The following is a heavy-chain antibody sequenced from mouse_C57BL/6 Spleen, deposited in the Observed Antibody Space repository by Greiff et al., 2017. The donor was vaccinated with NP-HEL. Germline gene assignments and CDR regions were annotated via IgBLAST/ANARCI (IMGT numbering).Heavy chain of an antibody. CDR3: TEAGGDY. Sequence: QVHVKQSGAELVRPGASVTLSCKASGYTFTDYEMHWVKQTPVHGLEWIGAIDPETGGTAYNQKFKGKAILTADKSSSTAYMELRSLTSEDSAVYYCTEAGGDYWGQGTTLTVSS. CDR1: GYTFTDYE. CDR2: IDPETGGT. V-gene: IGHV1-15*01. J-gene: IGHJ2*01. D-gene: IGHD3-2*02.